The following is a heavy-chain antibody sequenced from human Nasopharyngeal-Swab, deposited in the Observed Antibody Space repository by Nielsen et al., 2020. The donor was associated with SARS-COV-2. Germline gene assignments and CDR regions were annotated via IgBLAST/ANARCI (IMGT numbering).Heavy chain of an antibody. CDR2: ISYDGSNK. V-gene: IGHV3-30*18. D-gene: IGHD6-19*01. J-gene: IGHJ5*02. Sequence: GESLKISCAASGFTFSSYGMHWVRQAPGKGPEWVAVISYDGSNKYYADSVKGRFTISRGNSKNTLYLQMNSLRAEDTAVYYCAKEGIAVAAGSWFDPWGQGTLVTVSS. CDR1: GFTFSSYG. CDR3: AKEGIAVAAGSWFDP.